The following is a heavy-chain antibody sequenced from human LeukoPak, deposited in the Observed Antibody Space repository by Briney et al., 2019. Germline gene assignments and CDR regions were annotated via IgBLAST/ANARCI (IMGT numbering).Heavy chain of an antibody. J-gene: IGHJ4*02. D-gene: IGHD6-13*01. Sequence: GGSLRLSCSASGFISSNYAMHWVRQAPGKGLEYVSTISSNGGSTYYADSVKGRFTISRDNSKTTLYLQMSSLRAEDTAVYYCVKDHSSWYYFDYWGQGTLVTVSS. CDR1: GFISSNYA. CDR2: ISSNGGST. CDR3: VKDHSSWYYFDY. V-gene: IGHV3-64D*06.